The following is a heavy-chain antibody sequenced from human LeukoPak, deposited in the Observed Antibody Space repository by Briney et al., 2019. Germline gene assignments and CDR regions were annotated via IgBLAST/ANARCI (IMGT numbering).Heavy chain of an antibody. J-gene: IGHJ3*02. CDR1: GFTFSSYA. D-gene: IGHD1-26*01. V-gene: IGHV3-23*01. CDR2: ISGSGYNT. CDR3: AKDFRHSGSYSNYDAFDI. Sequence: AGGSLRLSCAASGFTFSSYAMSWVRQAPGKGLEWVWAISGSGYNTYYADSVKGRFTISRDNSKNTLYLQMNSLRDEDTAIYYCAKDFRHSGSYSNYDAFDIWGQGTMDTVSS.